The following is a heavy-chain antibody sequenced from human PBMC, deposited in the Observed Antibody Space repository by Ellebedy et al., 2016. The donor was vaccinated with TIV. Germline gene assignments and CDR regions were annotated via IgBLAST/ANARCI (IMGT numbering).Heavy chain of an antibody. D-gene: IGHD3-9*01. CDR3: ARCSRILTGLDAFDI. Sequence: SVKVSXXASGGTFSSYAISWVRQAPGQGLEWMGGIIPIFGTANYAQKFQGRVTMTRDTSTSTVYMELSSLRSEDTAVYYCARCSRILTGLDAFDIWGQGTMVTVSS. CDR1: GGTFSSYA. V-gene: IGHV1-69*05. J-gene: IGHJ3*02. CDR2: IIPIFGTA.